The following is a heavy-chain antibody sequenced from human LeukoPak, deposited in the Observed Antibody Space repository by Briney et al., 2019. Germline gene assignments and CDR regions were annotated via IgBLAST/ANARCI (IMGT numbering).Heavy chain of an antibody. D-gene: IGHD4-23*01. V-gene: IGHV4-30-4*08. CDR1: GGSISSGDYY. J-gene: IGHJ5*01. CDR2: IYYSGST. CDR3: ARDDYGGTEPLDS. Sequence: PSETLSLTCTVSGGSISSGDYYWSWIRQPPGKGLEWIGYIYYSGSTYYNPSLKSRVTISVDTSKNQFSLKLSSVTAADTAVYYCARDDYGGTEPLDSWGQGTLVTV.